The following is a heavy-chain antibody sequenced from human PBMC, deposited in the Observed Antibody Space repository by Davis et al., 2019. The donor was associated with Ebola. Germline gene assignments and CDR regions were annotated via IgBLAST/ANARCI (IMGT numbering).Heavy chain of an antibody. V-gene: IGHV1-69*06. CDR1: GNTISTYT. D-gene: IGHD2/OR15-2a*01. CDR3: ASAFLGGYFDY. Sequence: SVKVSCKASGNTISTYTIDWVRQAPGQGLEWMGGIIPLFGTTNYAQKFRGRVMITADKSTRIAYMELNSLTSEDTAVYYCASAFLGGYFDYWGQGTLVTVSS. CDR2: IIPLFGTT. J-gene: IGHJ4*02.